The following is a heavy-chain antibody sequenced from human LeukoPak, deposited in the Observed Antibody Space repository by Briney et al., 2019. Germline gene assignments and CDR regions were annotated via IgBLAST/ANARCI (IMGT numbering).Heavy chain of an antibody. CDR2: IKHDGSEK. V-gene: IGHV3-7*01. Sequence: PGGSLRLSCVYSGFIFSDYWVNWVRQAPGRGPECVASIKHDGSEKYYVASVRGRFTISRDNAKNSLFLQMNSLRAEYTDVYYCARGRLLADWGQGALVTVSS. J-gene: IGHJ4*02. CDR1: GFIFSDYW. CDR3: ARGRLLAD. D-gene: IGHD3-9*01.